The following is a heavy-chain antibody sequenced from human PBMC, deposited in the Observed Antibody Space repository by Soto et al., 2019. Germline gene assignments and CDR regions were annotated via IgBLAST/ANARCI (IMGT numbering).Heavy chain of an antibody. Sequence: GGSLSLSCAASGFPFSDFGMHWVRQAPGKGLEWVAFISYDGSNKFHADSVKGRFTISRDNSKNTLYLQMNSLRAEDTAVYYCAKALGELSPESYDYWGQGTLVTVSS. CDR2: ISYDGSNK. CDR1: GFPFSDFG. J-gene: IGHJ4*02. D-gene: IGHD3-16*02. CDR3: AKALGELSPESYDY. V-gene: IGHV3-30*18.